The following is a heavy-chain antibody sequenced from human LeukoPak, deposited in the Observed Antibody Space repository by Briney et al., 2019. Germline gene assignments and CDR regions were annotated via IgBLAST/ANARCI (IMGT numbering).Heavy chain of an antibody. CDR1: GGSTSSSSYY. J-gene: IGHJ6*03. Sequence: SETLSLTCTVSGGSTSSSSYYWGWIRQPPGKGLEWIGSIYYSGSTYYNPSLKSRVTISVDTSKNQFSLKLSSVTAADTAVYYCARISYYDFWSGYYYYYMDVWGKGTTVTVSS. CDR3: ARISYYDFWSGYYYYYMDV. CDR2: IYYSGST. D-gene: IGHD3-3*01. V-gene: IGHV4-39*01.